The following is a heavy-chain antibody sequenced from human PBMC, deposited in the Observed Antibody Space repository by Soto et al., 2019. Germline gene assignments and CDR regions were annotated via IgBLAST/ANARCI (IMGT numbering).Heavy chain of an antibody. Sequence: GSLRLSCGAPGVTFKDYGMHWVRQAPGKGLEWVAVISYDGKQTYYADSVKGRFTISKDKSKRTLLLQMNSLRVDDTAVYYCARDGWGSNWYFDLWGRGTLVTVSS. CDR2: ISYDGKQT. J-gene: IGHJ2*01. CDR3: ARDGWGSNWYFDL. D-gene: IGHD3-16*01. CDR1: GVTFKDYG. V-gene: IGHV3-30*03.